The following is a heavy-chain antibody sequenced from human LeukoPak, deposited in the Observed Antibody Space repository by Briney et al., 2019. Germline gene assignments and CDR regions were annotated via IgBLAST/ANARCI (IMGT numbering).Heavy chain of an antibody. V-gene: IGHV3-23*01. CDR3: AKIAVAGTSPPYCFDY. CDR1: GFTFSSYA. D-gene: IGHD6-19*01. Sequence: GGSLRLSCAASGFTFSSYAMSWVRQAPGNGLEWVSAISGSGGSTYYADSVKGRFTISRDNSKNTLYLQMNSLRAEDTAVYYCAKIAVAGTSPPYCFDYWGQGTLVTVSS. J-gene: IGHJ4*02. CDR2: ISGSGGST.